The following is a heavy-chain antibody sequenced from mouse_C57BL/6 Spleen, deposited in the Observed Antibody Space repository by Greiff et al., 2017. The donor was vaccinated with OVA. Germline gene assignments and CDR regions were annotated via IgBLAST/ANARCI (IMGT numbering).Heavy chain of an antibody. CDR3: ARDEATHFDY. J-gene: IGHJ2*01. V-gene: IGHV5-16*01. D-gene: IGHD6-1*01. Sequence: EVQVVESEGGLVQPGSSMKLSCTASGFTFSDYYMAWVRQVPEKGLEWVANINYDGSSTYYLDSLKSRFIISRDNAKNILYLQMSSLKSEDTATYYCARDEATHFDYWGQGTTLTVSS. CDR1: GFTFSDYY. CDR2: INYDGSST.